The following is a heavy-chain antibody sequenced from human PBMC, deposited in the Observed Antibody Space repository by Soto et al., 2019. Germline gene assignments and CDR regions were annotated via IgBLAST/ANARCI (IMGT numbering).Heavy chain of an antibody. Sequence: QVQLVQSGAEVKKPGASVKVSCKASGYTFTSYGISWVRQAPGQGLEWMGWISAYNGNTNYAQKLQGRVTMTTDTSTRTAYMELRGLRCEDAAVYYFSRGRGYGDFDSGYWGQGTLVTVSS. V-gene: IGHV1-18*01. CDR3: SRGRGYGDFDSGY. J-gene: IGHJ4*02. CDR1: GYTFTSYG. D-gene: IGHD4-17*01. CDR2: ISAYNGNT.